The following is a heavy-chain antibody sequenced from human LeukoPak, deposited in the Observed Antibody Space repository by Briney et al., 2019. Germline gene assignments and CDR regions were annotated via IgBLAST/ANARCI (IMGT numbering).Heavy chain of an antibody. D-gene: IGHD2-2*01. CDR2: IYTSGST. CDR3: ARDLIVVVPAATTPSDWSLDP. CDR1: GGSISSYY. Sequence: PSETLSLTYTVSGGSISSYYWSWIRQPAGKGLEWIGRIYTSGSTNYNPSLKSRVTMSVDTSKNQFSLKLSSVTAADTAVYYCARDLIVVVPAATTPSDWSLDPWGQGTLVTVSS. V-gene: IGHV4-4*07. J-gene: IGHJ5*02.